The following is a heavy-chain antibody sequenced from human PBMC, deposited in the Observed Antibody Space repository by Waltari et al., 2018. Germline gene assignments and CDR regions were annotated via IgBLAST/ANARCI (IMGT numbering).Heavy chain of an antibody. CDR2: ISSSSSTI. D-gene: IGHD3-22*01. J-gene: IGHJ3*02. V-gene: IGHV3-48*04. CDR3: ARGIVGVTDWVDAFDI. Sequence: EVQLVESGGGLVQPGGSLRLSCAASGFTFSSYSMNWVRQAPGKGLEWVSCISSSSSTIYYADSVKGRFTISRDNAKNSRYLQMNSLRAEDMAVYYCARGIVGVTDWVDAFDIWGQGTMVTVSS. CDR1: GFTFSSYS.